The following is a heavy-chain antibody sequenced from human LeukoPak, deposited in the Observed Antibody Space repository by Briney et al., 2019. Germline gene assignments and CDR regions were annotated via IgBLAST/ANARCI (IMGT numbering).Heavy chain of an antibody. J-gene: IGHJ4*02. D-gene: IGHD5-24*01. CDR3: ARGLEMATMTTFDY. CDR2: INPNSGGT. Sequence: GASVKVSCKASGYTFTGYYMHWVRQAPGQGLEWMGWINPNSGGTNYAQKFQGRVTMTRDTSISTAYMELSRLRSEDTAVYYCARGLEMATMTTFDYWGQGTLVTVSS. CDR1: GYTFTGYY. V-gene: IGHV1-2*02.